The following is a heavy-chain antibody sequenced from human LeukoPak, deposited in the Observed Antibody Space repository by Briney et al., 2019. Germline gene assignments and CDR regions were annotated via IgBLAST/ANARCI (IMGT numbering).Heavy chain of an antibody. CDR3: AASWGYYDSSGYYIY. CDR2: IYYSGST. V-gene: IGHV4-59*01. Sequence: SETLSLTCTVSGDSISSYYWSWIRQPPGKGLEWIGYIYYSGSTNYNPSLKSRVTISVDTSKNQFSLKLSSVTAADTAVYYCAASWGYYDSSGYYIYWGQGTLVTVSS. CDR1: GDSISSYY. J-gene: IGHJ4*02. D-gene: IGHD3-22*01.